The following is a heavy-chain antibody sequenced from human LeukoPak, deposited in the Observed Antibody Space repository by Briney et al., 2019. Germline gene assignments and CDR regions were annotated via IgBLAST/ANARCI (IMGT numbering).Heavy chain of an antibody. D-gene: IGHD3-22*01. CDR2: ISYDGSNK. Sequence: GGSLRLSCAASGFSFNGYGMNWVRQAPGKGLEWVAVISYDGSNKYYADSVKGRFTISRDNSKNTLYLQMNSLRAEDTAVYYCARPKFRYYDSSGYSAFDIWGQGTMVTVSS. CDR3: ARPKFRYYDSSGYSAFDI. V-gene: IGHV3-30*03. J-gene: IGHJ3*02. CDR1: GFSFNGYG.